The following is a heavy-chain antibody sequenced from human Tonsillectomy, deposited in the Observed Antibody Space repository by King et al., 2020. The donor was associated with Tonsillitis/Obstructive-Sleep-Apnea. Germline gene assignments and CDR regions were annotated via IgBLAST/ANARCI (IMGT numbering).Heavy chain of an antibody. CDR1: GFTFDDYA. CDR2: ITWNSGYI. D-gene: IGHD2-2*01. CDR3: TKALPKFCSTTSCPFDL. V-gene: IGHV3-9*01. Sequence: DVQLVESGGGLVEPGRSLRLSCAASGFTFDDYAMHWVRQAPGKGLEWVSGITWNSGYIAYADSVKGRFTVSRDNDKNSLYLQMNSLTAEDTAFYYCTKALPKFCSTTSCPFDLWGQGTLVTVSS. J-gene: IGHJ4*02.